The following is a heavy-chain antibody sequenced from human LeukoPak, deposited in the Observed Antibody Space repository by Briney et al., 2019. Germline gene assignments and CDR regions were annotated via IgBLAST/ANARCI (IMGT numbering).Heavy chain of an antibody. Sequence: GESLKISCKGSGYSFITHWIGWVRQMPGKGLEWMGIIYPGDSDTRYSPSFQGQVTISVDKSTSTAYLQWSSLMASDTAMYYCARQTIAAAGKGWFDPWGQGTLVTVSS. CDR1: GYSFITHW. CDR2: IYPGDSDT. CDR3: ARQTIAAAGKGWFDP. V-gene: IGHV5-51*01. D-gene: IGHD6-13*01. J-gene: IGHJ5*02.